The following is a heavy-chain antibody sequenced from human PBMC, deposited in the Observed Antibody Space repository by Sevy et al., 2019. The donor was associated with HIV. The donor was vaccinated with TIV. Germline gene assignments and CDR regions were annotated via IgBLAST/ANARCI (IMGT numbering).Heavy chain of an antibody. J-gene: IGHJ4*02. CDR2: MYYSGST. CDR1: GGSISSGGYY. V-gene: IGHV4-31*03. D-gene: IGHD3-16*02. Sequence: SETLSLTCTVSGGSISSGGYYWSWIRQHPGKGLEWIGYMYYSGSTYYNPSLKSRVTISVDTSKNQFSLKLSSVTAADTAVYYCASASVWGSYRYPGRIDYWVQGTLVTVSS. CDR3: ASASVWGSYRYPGRIDY.